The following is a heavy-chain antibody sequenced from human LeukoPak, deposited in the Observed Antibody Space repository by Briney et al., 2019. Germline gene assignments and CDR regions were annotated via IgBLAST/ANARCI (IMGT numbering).Heavy chain of an antibody. D-gene: IGHD3-3*01. CDR3: AKEVNYDFWSGHYYYYYYMDV. V-gene: IGHV3-30*18. J-gene: IGHJ6*03. CDR2: ISYDGSNK. CDR1: GFTFSSYG. Sequence: GGSLRLSCAASGFTFSSYGMHWVRQAPGKGLEWVAVISYDGSNKYYADSVKGRFTISRDNAKNPLYLQVNSLRAEDTAVYYCAKEVNYDFWSGHYYYYYYMDVWGKGTTVTVSS.